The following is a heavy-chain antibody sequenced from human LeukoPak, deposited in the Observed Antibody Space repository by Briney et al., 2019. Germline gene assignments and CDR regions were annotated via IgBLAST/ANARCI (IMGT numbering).Heavy chain of an antibody. J-gene: IGHJ4*02. CDR3: AKGTVRSCSGPSCYPLDS. CDR2: VTDTGGNT. CDR1: GFTFSSYA. D-gene: IGHD2-15*01. Sequence: PGGSLRLSCAASGFTFSSYAMTWVRQAPVKGLEWLSVVTDTGGNTYHADSVKGRFTLSRDNSKNTVYLEMNSLRVEDTAVYYCAKGTVRSCSGPSCYPLDSWGQGTLVTVSS. V-gene: IGHV3-23*01.